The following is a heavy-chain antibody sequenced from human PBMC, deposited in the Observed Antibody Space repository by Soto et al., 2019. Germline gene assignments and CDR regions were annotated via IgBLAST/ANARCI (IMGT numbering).Heavy chain of an antibody. J-gene: IGHJ6*02. V-gene: IGHV5-51*01. Sequence: GESLKISCKGSGFSFITYWIAWVRQMPGKGLEWMGIIYPGDSDTRYSPSFQGQVTISADKSISTAYLQWSSLEAPDTAMYYCARQGGAVGRSTKYYYCLDFWGQETTVTV. CDR1: GFSFITYW. CDR2: IYPGDSDT. CDR3: ARQGGAVGRSTKYYYCLDF. D-gene: IGHD1-26*01.